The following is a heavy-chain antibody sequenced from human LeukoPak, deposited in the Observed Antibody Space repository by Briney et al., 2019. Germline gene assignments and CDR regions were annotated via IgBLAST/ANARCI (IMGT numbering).Heavy chain of an antibody. Sequence: PGGSLRLSCAASGFTFSSYALHWVRQAPGKGLEWVAVISYDGSNKYYADSVKGRFTISRDNAKNTLYLQMNSLRDEDTAIYYCARAQAVAGTGGFDPWGQGTLVTVSS. J-gene: IGHJ5*02. CDR2: ISYDGSNK. CDR1: GFTFSSYA. CDR3: ARAQAVAGTGGFDP. D-gene: IGHD6-13*01. V-gene: IGHV3-30*04.